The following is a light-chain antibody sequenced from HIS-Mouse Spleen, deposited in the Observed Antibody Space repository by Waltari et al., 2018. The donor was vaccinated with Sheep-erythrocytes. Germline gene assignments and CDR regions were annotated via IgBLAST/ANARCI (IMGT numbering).Light chain of an antibody. J-gene: IGLJ3*02. Sequence: SYAIAWHQQQPEKGPRYLMKLNSDGSHSKGDGIPDRFSGPSSGAERYLTISSLQSEDEADYYCQTWGTGIRVFGGGTKLTVL. CDR3: QTWGTGIRV. CDR2: LNSDGSH. CDR1: SYA. V-gene: IGLV4-69*01.